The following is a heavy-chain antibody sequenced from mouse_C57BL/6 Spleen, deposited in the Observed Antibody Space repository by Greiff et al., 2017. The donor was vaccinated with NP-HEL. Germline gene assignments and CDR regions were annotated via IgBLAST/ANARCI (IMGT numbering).Heavy chain of an antibody. V-gene: IGHV1-64*01. CDR2: IHPNSGST. CDR3: AREIHYYGSSYGY. J-gene: IGHJ2*01. D-gene: IGHD1-1*01. Sequence: VQLQQPGAELVKPGASVKLSCKASGYTFTSYWMHWVKQRPGQGLEWIGMIHPNSGSTNYNEKFKSKATLTVDKSSSTAYMQLSSLTSEDSAVYYCAREIHYYGSSYGYWGQGTTLTVSS. CDR1: GYTFTSYW.